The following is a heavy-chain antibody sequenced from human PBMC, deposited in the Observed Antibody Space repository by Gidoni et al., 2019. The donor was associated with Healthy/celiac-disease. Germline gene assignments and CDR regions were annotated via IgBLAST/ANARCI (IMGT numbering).Heavy chain of an antibody. V-gene: IGHV3-43*01. J-gene: IGHJ6*02. CDR1: GFTFDDYT. CDR2: ISWDGGST. D-gene: IGHD5-18*01. CDR3: AKGYSYGYNYYYGMDV. Sequence: EVQLVESGGVVVQPGGSLRLYCAASGFTFDDYTMHWVRQAPGKGLEWVSLISWDGGSTYYADSVKGRFTISRDNSKNSLYLQMNSLRTEDTALYYCAKGYSYGYNYYYGMDVWGQGTTVTVSS.